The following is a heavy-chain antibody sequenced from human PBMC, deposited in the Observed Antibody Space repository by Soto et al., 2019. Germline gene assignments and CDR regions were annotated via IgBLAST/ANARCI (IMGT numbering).Heavy chain of an antibody. CDR1: GGSISGGVYY. CDR3: AREIVVVVAASDAFDI. J-gene: IGHJ3*02. CDR2: IYYSGST. V-gene: IGHV4-31*03. D-gene: IGHD2-15*01. Sequence: SETLSLTCTVSGGSISGGVYYWSWIRHHPGKGLEWIGYIYYSGSTYYNPSLKSRVTISVDTSKNQFSLKLSSVTAADTAVYYCAREIVVVVAASDAFDIWGQGTMVTVSS.